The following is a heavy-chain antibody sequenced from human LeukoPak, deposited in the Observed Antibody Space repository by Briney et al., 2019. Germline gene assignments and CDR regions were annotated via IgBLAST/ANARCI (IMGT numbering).Heavy chain of an antibody. D-gene: IGHD3-22*01. CDR3: ARVGDSSGYYYFDY. CDR2: IYYSGST. CDR1: GGSISSYY. V-gene: IGHV4-59*12. J-gene: IGHJ4*02. Sequence: SETPSLTCTVSGGSISSYYWSWIRQPPGKGLEWIGYIYYSGSTYYNPSLKSRVTISVDRSKNQFSLKLSSVTAADTAVYYCARVGDSSGYYYFDYWGQGTLVTVSS.